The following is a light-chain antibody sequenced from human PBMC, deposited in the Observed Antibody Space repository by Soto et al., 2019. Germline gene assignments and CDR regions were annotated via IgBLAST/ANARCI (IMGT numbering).Light chain of an antibody. Sequence: QSALTQPASMSGSPGQSITISCTGTSSDVGGYNYVSWYQQHPGKAPKLMIYEVSNRPSGVSNRFSGSKSGNTASLTISGLQAEDEADYYCSSYTSSSTLFGTGTKLTVL. CDR1: SSDVGGYNY. CDR2: EVS. CDR3: SSYTSSSTL. J-gene: IGLJ1*01. V-gene: IGLV2-14*01.